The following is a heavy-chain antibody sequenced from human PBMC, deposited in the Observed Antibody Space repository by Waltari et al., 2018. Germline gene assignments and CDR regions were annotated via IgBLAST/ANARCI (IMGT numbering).Heavy chain of an antibody. Sequence: QVQLQTWGAGLLKPSETLSLTCAVYGGSFSGYYWSWIRQPPGEGLEWLGEINHSGSTKFQPSLKSRFTISVDTSKNQFSWKLSSVRASDTAVYYCARVDDYYDSSGYYLSVAFDTWGQGTMVTVSS. V-gene: IGHV4-34*01. J-gene: IGHJ3*02. D-gene: IGHD3-22*01. CDR2: INHSGST. CDR1: GGSFSGYY. CDR3: ARVDDYYDSSGYYLSVAFDT.